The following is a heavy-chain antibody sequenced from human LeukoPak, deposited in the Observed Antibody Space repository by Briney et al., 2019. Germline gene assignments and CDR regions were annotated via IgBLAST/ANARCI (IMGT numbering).Heavy chain of an antibody. Sequence: SETLSLTCTVSGGSISSYYWSWTRQPPGKGLEWIGYIYYSGSTNYNPSLKSRVTISVDTSKNQFSLKLSSVTAADTAVYYCARVGYCSGGSCYSLVNWGQGTLVTVSS. CDR3: ARVGYCSGGSCYSLVN. CDR1: GGSISSYY. V-gene: IGHV4-59*01. D-gene: IGHD2-15*01. J-gene: IGHJ4*02. CDR2: IYYSGST.